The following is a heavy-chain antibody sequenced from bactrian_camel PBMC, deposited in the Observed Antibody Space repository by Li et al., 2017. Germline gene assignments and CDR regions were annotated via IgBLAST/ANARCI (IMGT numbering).Heavy chain of an antibody. V-gene: IGHV3S20*01. CDR1: GFTFSSVY. J-gene: IGHJ6*01. D-gene: IGHD5*01. CDR3: AADAQYGLGTRSDFGY. Sequence: HVQLVESGGDLVQPGGSLTLSCAASGFTFSSVYMSWVRQAPGKGLEWVSSIYTGGGSAVYADSVKGRFTISKDNAKNTLYLQIDSLKPEDTAVYYCAADAQYGLGTRSDFGYWGQGTQVTVS. CDR2: IYTGGGSA.